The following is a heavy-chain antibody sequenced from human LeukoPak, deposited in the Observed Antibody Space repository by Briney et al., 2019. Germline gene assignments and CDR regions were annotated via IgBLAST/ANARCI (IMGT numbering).Heavy chain of an antibody. CDR2: ISSSSSYI. D-gene: IGHD2-2*01. J-gene: IGHJ4*02. V-gene: IGHV3-21*01. Sequence: PGGSLRLSCAASGFTFSSYGMNWVRQAPGKGLEWVSSISSSSSYIYYADSVKGRFTISRDNAKNSLYLQMNSLRAEDTAVYYCARGAIVVVPAALYYFDYWGQGTLVTVSS. CDR3: ARGAIVVVPAALYYFDY. CDR1: GFTFSSYG.